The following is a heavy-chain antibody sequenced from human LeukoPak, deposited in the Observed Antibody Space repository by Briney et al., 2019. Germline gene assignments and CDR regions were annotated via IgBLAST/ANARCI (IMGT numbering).Heavy chain of an antibody. V-gene: IGHV1-18*01. CDR2: ISAYNGDT. D-gene: IGHD3-10*01. J-gene: IGHJ4*02. CDR3: ARESRLHWFGELPIDY. Sequence: ASVKISCKASGYTFTDYAISWVRQAPGQGLEWMGWISAYNGDTNYAQKLQGRVTVTIDTSTSTAYMEVRGLTSDDTAVYFCARESRLHWFGELPIDYWGQGTLVTVSS. CDR1: GYTFTDYA.